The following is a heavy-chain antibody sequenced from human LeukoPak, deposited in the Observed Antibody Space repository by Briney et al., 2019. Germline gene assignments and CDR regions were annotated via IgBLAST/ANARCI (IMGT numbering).Heavy chain of an antibody. V-gene: IGHV3-33*06. D-gene: IGHD1-26*01. CDR1: GFTFRTYA. CDR2: IWFDGSDK. Sequence: GGSLRLPCAASGFTFRTYAIHWVRQAPGQGLEWVAVIWFDGSDKYYSDSVKGRFTISRDNSRNTLYLQMNSLRVEDTAVYYCAKDGGNYYHRFFDYWGQGTLVTVSS. J-gene: IGHJ4*02. CDR3: AKDGGNYYHRFFDY.